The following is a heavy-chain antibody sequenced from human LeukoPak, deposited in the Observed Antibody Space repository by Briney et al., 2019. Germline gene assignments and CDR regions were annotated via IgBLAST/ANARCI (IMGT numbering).Heavy chain of an antibody. CDR3: ARDPGGSYSYY. CDR2: INPNSGGT. V-gene: IGHV1-2*02. Sequence: ASVNVSCKASRYTFTGYYMHWVRQAPGQGGEGMGWINPNSGGTNYAQKFQGRVTMTRDPSISTAYMELSRLRSDDTAVSYCARDPGGSYSYYWGQGNLVTVSS. J-gene: IGHJ4*02. D-gene: IGHD1-26*01. CDR1: RYTFTGYY.